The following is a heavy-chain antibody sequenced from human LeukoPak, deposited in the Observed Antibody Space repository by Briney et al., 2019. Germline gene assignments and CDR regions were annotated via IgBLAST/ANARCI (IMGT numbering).Heavy chain of an antibody. CDR3: ARDPGLRYFDWLISGKEGYFDY. V-gene: IGHV1-18*01. D-gene: IGHD3-9*01. Sequence: GASVKVSCKASGYTFTSYGISWVRQAPGQGLEWMGWISAYNGNTNYAQKLQGRVTMTTDTSTSTAYMELRSLRSDDTAVYYCARDPGLRYFDWLISGKEGYFDYWGQGTLVTVPS. CDR2: ISAYNGNT. J-gene: IGHJ4*02. CDR1: GYTFTSYG.